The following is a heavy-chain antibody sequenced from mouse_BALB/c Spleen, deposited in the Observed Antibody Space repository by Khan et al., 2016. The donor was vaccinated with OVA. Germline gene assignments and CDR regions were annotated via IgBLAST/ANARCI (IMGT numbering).Heavy chain of an antibody. D-gene: IGHD2-3*01. CDR3: ARNRWPDYFDY. CDR2: IWAGGST. V-gene: IGHV2-9*02. J-gene: IGHJ2*01. Sequence: QVQLKESGPGLVAPSQSLSITCTVSGFSLTNYGVHWVRQPPGKGLEWLGVIWAGGSTNYNSALMSRLSISKDDSTSQVFLQMNRLQTDDTAMYFCARNRWPDYFDYWGQGTTLTVSS. CDR1: GFSLTNYG.